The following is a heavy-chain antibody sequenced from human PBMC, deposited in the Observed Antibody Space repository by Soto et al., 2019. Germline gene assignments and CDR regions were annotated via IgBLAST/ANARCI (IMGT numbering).Heavy chain of an antibody. V-gene: IGHV3-30*18. CDR2: ISYDGSNK. Sequence: PGGSLRLSCAASRFTFSTYGMHWVRQAPGKGLEWVSFISYDGSNKYYADSVKGRFTISRDNSKNTLYLQMNSLRVEDTAVFYCAKDHDPHITGPSDLWGQGTLVTVSS. J-gene: IGHJ5*02. CDR1: RFTFSTYG. CDR3: AKDHDPHITGPSDL. D-gene: IGHD1-20*01.